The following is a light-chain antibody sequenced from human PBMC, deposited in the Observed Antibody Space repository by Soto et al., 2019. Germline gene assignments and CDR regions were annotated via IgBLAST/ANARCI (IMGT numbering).Light chain of an antibody. V-gene: IGKV3-20*01. CDR1: QTVSNNY. J-gene: IGKJ2*01. Sequence: EVVLTQSPGTLSLSPGERATLSCRASQTVSNNYLAWYQQKPGQAPRLLLFGSSDRATGIPDRFSGSGSGTDFTLTISRLEPEDFAVYYCQQYGNSPPYTFGQGTNLEIK. CDR2: GSS. CDR3: QQYGNSPPYT.